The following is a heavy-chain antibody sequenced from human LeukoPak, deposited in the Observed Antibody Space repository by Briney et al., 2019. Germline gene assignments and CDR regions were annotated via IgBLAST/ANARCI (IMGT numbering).Heavy chain of an antibody. Sequence: PGGSLRLSCAASGFTFSSFGMHWVRQTPGKGLHWVAYIQYDRTNEQYAHSVKGRFRISRDNSNNILYLQMNSLRTEDTAVYYCAKDRCSNGIGCYYYYMEVWGKGTTVTISS. J-gene: IGHJ6*03. V-gene: IGHV3-30*02. CDR3: AKDRCSNGIGCYYYYMEV. CDR1: GFTFSSFG. D-gene: IGHD2-8*01. CDR2: IQYDRTNE.